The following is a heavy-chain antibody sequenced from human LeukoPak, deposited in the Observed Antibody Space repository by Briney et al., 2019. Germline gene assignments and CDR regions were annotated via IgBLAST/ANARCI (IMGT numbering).Heavy chain of an antibody. D-gene: IGHD4-11*01. CDR3: ARLKFSYIKDLDY. Sequence: SETLSLTCSVTGGSISSGLYYWTWIRQHPGMGLDWVGYAYYNGTTNYNPSLKSRVTISVDTSKDQFSLRLTSVTAADTAVYYCARLKFSYIKDLDYWGQGALVTVPS. CDR2: AYYNGTT. J-gene: IGHJ4*02. V-gene: IGHV4-31*03. CDR1: GGSISSGLYY.